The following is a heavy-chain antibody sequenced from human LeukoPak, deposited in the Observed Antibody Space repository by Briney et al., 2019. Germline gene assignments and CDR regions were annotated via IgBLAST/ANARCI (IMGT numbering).Heavy chain of an antibody. CDR3: ARRVYSSGWYTYFDY. D-gene: IGHD6-19*01. Sequence: PSETLSLTCTVSGGSISSGDYYWSWIRQPPGKGLEWIGSISYSGSTYYNPSLKSRVTISADTSKNQFTLKLSSVSASDTAVFYCARRVYSSGWYTYFDYWGQGALVTVSS. J-gene: IGHJ4*02. CDR2: ISYSGST. CDR1: GGSISSGDYY. V-gene: IGHV4-39*01.